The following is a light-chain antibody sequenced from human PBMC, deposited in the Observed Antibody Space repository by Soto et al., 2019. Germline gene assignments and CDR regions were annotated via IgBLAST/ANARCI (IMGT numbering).Light chain of an antibody. Sequence: EIVMTQSPATLSVSPGERATVSCRASHDIRSNLAWYQQRPGQAPRLLIYGASTRATGVPARFSGSGSGTEFTLTISSLQPDDVATYYCQQYNSYTWTFGQGTKVDIK. J-gene: IGKJ1*01. CDR2: GAS. CDR3: QQYNSYTWT. CDR1: HDIRSN. V-gene: IGKV3-15*01.